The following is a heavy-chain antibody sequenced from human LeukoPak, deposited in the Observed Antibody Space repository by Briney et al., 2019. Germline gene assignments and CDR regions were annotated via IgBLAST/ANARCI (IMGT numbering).Heavy chain of an antibody. CDR1: GGSISSGSYY. V-gene: IGHV4-61*02. CDR3: ARKEVGYSGYEEAINWFDP. J-gene: IGHJ5*02. D-gene: IGHD5-12*01. Sequence: PSQTLSLTCTVSGGSISSGSYYWSWIRQPAGKGLEWIGRIYTSGSTNYNPSLKSRVTISVDTSKNQFSLKLSSVTAADTAVYYCARKEVGYSGYEEAINWFDPWGQGTLVTVSS. CDR2: IYTSGST.